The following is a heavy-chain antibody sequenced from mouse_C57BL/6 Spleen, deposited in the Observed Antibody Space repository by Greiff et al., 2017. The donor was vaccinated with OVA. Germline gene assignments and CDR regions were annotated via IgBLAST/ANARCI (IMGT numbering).Heavy chain of an antibody. V-gene: IGHV1-64*01. CDR1: GYTFTSYW. CDR3: ARRDYYGSSEDY. D-gene: IGHD1-1*01. J-gene: IGHJ2*01. Sequence: VQLQQSGAELVKPGASVKLSCKASGYTFTSYWMHWVKQRPGQGLEWIGMIHPNSGSTNYNEKFKSKATLTVDKSSSTAYMQLSSLTSEDSAVYYCARRDYYGSSEDYWGQGTTLTVSS. CDR2: IHPNSGST.